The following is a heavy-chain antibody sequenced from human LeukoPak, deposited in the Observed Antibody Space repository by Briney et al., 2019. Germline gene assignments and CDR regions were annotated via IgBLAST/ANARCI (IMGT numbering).Heavy chain of an antibody. Sequence: SVKVSCKASGGTFSSYAISWVRQAPGQGLEWMGRIIPILGIANYAQKFRGRVTITADKSTSTAYMELSSLRSEDTAVYYCARDPSHIAVAADFDYWGQGTLVTVSS. J-gene: IGHJ4*02. CDR3: ARDPSHIAVAADFDY. CDR2: IIPILGIA. CDR1: GGTFSSYA. V-gene: IGHV1-69*04. D-gene: IGHD6-19*01.